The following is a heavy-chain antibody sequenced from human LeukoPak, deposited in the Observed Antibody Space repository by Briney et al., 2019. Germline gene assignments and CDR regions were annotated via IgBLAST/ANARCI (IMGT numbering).Heavy chain of an antibody. CDR1: IGSFSRGSYY. J-gene: IGHJ5*02. CDR2: IYYRGST. V-gene: IGHV4-61*01. Sequence: PSETLSLPCTLSIGSFSRGSYYGSWIRQPPGKGLEWIECIYYRGSTNYNPSLKSRVTISVDTSKNQFSLKLSSVTAADTAVYYCARDYYGSGSLPGNWFDPWGQGTLVTVSS. D-gene: IGHD3-10*01. CDR3: ARDYYGSGSLPGNWFDP.